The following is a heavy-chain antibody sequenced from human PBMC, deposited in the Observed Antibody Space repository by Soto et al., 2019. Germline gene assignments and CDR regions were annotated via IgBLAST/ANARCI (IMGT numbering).Heavy chain of an antibody. J-gene: IGHJ6*02. CDR3: ARTGTTHNHGMDV. Sequence: ASVKVSCKASGYTFTSYAMHWVRQAPGQRLEWMGWINAGNGNTKYPQKFQGRVTITRDTSASTAYMELSSLRSEDTAVYYCARTGTTHNHGMDVWGQGTTVTVSS. CDR2: INAGNGNT. V-gene: IGHV1-3*01. D-gene: IGHD1-7*01. CDR1: GYTFTSYA.